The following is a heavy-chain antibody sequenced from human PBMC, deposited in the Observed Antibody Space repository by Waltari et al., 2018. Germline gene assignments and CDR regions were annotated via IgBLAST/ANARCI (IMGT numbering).Heavy chain of an antibody. D-gene: IGHD5-12*01. CDR3: VRGYPDIVATISDY. CDR1: RSSIRNNNYY. V-gene: IGHV4-39*07. Sequence: QLQLQESGPGLVKPSETLSLTCTVSRSSIRNNNYYWGWVRQPPGKGLALIGSFYKSGTTYYNPSLKSRVTISVDTSNNQFSLKLNSVTAADTAVYYCVRGYPDIVATISDYWGQGTLVIVSS. J-gene: IGHJ4*02. CDR2: FYKSGTT.